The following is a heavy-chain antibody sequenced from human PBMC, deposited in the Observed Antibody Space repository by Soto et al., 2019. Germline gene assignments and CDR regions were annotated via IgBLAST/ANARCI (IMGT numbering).Heavy chain of an antibody. CDR1: GYTFTSYG. Sequence: QVQLVQSGIEVKKPGASVNVSCKAFGYTFTSYGFSWVRQVPGQGLEWLGWISAFNGDTQYAQTMKGRLTVTTDTSPTTVHMELKSLTPADTAVYFCAREAGWQRMVPYDWGQGTLVTVS. CDR3: AREAGWQRMVPYD. J-gene: IGHJ4*02. D-gene: IGHD6-25*01. CDR2: ISAFNGDT. V-gene: IGHV1-18*04.